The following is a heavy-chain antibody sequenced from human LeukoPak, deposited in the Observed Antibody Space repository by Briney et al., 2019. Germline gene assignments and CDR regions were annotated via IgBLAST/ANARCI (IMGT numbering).Heavy chain of an antibody. CDR2: IYYTGTT. Sequence: SETLSLTCAVSGVSISTHNYYWGWIRQPPGKGLEWIGSIYYTGTTYYNPSLKSRVIISVDTSKNQFSLKMNFVTAADTAVYYCARSTTEATYRYFDIWGRGTPVTASS. V-gene: IGHV4-39*01. CDR1: GVSISTHNYY. J-gene: IGHJ2*01. D-gene: IGHD6-25*01. CDR3: ARSTTEATYRYFDI.